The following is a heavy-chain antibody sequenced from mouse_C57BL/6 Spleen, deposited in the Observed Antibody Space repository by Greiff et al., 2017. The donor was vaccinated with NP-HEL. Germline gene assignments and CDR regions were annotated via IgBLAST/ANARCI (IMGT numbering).Heavy chain of an antibody. CDR2: ISYDGSN. J-gene: IGHJ4*01. CDR1: GYSITSGYY. CDR3: ASKAPRGAKGY. Sequence: VQLKESGPGLVKPSQSLSLTCSVTGYSITSGYYWNWIRQFPGNKLEWMGYISYDGSNNYNPSLKNRISFTRDTSKNQVFLKLNSVTTEDTATYYCASKAPRGAKGYWGQGTSVTVST. D-gene: IGHD3-2*02. V-gene: IGHV3-6*01.